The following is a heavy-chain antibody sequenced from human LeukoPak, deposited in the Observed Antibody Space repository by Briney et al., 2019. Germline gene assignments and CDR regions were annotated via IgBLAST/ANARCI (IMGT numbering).Heavy chain of an antibody. CDR1: GNTFTSYD. V-gene: IGHV1-8*01. CDR3: ARRSGLGIGFGYYYYYMDV. Sequence: GASVKVSCKASGNTFTSYDINWVRQATGQGLEWMGWMNPNSGNTGYAQKFQGRVTMTRNTSISTAYMELSSLRSEGTAVYYCARRSGLGIGFGYYYYYMDVWGKGTTVTVSS. CDR2: MNPNSGNT. D-gene: IGHD3-3*01. J-gene: IGHJ6*03.